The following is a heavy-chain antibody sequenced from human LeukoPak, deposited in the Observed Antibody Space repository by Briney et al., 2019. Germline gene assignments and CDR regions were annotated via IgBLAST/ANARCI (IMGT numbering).Heavy chain of an antibody. V-gene: IGHV1-2*02. CDR1: GYTFTGYY. CDR2: INPNSGGT. Sequence: ASVKVSCKASGYTFTGYYMHWVRQAPGQGLEWMGWINPNSGGTNYAQKFQGRVTITRNTSISTAYTELSSLRSEDTAVYYCARGRFHTAGTRAFDPWGQGTLVTVSS. D-gene: IGHD6-19*01. J-gene: IGHJ5*02. CDR3: ARGRFHTAGTRAFDP.